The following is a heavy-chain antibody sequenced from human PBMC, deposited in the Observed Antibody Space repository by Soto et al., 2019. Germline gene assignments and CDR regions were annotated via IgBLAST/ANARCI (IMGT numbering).Heavy chain of an antibody. CDR3: ARPADSSSWYFDAFDI. V-gene: IGHV3-11*01. CDR1: GFTFSDYY. CDR2: ISSSGSTI. Sequence: PGGSLRLSCAASGFTFSDYYMSCIRQAPGKGLEWVSYISSSGSTIYYADYVKGRFTISSDNAKNSLYLQMNSLRAEDTAVYYCARPADSSSWYFDAFDIWGQGTMVTVSS. D-gene: IGHD6-13*01. J-gene: IGHJ3*02.